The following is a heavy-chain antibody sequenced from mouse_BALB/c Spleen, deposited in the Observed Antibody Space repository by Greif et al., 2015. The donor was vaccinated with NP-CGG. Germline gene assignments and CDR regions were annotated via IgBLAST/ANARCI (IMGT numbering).Heavy chain of an antibody. CDR1: GYTFTSYY. J-gene: IGHJ3*01. V-gene: IGHV1S81*02. CDR2: INPSNGGT. Sequence: QVQLQQSGAELVRPGASVKLSCKASGYTFTSYYMYWVKQRPGQGLEWIGEINPSNGGTNFNEKFKSKATLTVDKSSSPAYMQLSSLTSEDSAVYYCTTYYYGFLAYWGQGTLVTVSA. D-gene: IGHD1-2*01. CDR3: TTYYYGFLAY.